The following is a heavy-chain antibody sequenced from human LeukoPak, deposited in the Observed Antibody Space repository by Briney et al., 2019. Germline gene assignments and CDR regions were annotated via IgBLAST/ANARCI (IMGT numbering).Heavy chain of an antibody. D-gene: IGHD4-23*01. CDR1: GFTFSSYS. V-gene: IGHV3-23*01. J-gene: IGHJ4*02. Sequence: GGSLRLSCAASGFTFSSYSMNWVRQAPGKGLEWVSAISGSGGSTYYADSVKGRFTISRDNSKNTLYLQMNSLRAEDTAVYYCAKEEGYGGFADFDYWGQGTLVTVSS. CDR3: AKEEGYGGFADFDY. CDR2: ISGSGGST.